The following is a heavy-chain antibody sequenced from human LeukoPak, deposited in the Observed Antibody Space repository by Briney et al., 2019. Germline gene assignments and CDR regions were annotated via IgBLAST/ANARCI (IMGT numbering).Heavy chain of an antibody. D-gene: IGHD3-22*01. CDR1: GGSISSSNYY. Sequence: PSETLSLTCTVSGGSISSSNYYWGWIRQPPGKGLEWIGNIYYSGSTYYNPSLKSRVTISVDTSKNQFSLKPSSVTAADTAVYYCASVARDSSGYHYFDYWGQGTLVTVSS. CDR2: IYYSGST. V-gene: IGHV4-39*01. J-gene: IGHJ4*02. CDR3: ASVARDSSGYHYFDY.